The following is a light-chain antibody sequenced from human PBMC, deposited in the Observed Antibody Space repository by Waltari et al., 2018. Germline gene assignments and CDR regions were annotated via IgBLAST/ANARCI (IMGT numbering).Light chain of an antibody. CDR2: AAS. J-gene: IGKJ4*01. V-gene: IGKV1-8*01. Sequence: IRMTQSPSSFSASTGDRVTLTCRANECITSYLAWYQQKPGKNPNLLIYAASTLHRGVPSRFSGSGSGTNFTLTTSCLQSEDFATYYCQQYFSYPLTFGGGTKVEIK. CDR1: ECITSY. CDR3: QQYFSYPLT.